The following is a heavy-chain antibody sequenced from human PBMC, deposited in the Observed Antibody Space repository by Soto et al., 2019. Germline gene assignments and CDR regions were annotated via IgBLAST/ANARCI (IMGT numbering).Heavy chain of an antibody. D-gene: IGHD6-19*01. CDR1: GYTFTRYA. Sequence: XSVKVSCKASGYTFTRYAMHWVRQAPGQMLEWMGWTTXGNGNXKYSKKFQGRXXITRDKSXXKAYMELSSLRSEETAVYYCARDLGSGWYYFDYWGQGTLVTVSS. J-gene: IGHJ4*02. CDR2: TTXGNGNX. V-gene: IGHV1-3*01. CDR3: ARDLGSGWYYFDY.